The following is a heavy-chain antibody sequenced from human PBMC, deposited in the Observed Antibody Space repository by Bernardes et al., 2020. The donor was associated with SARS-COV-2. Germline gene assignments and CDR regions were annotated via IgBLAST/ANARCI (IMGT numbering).Heavy chain of an antibody. CDR3: ARDDITIFGVVIPDYWYFDL. D-gene: IGHD3-3*01. Sequence: SETLSLTCTVSGGSISSYYWSWIRQPAGKGLEWIGRISPSGSTNYNPSLQSRVTMSVDTSKNQFSLKLSSVTAADTAVYYCARDDITIFGVVIPDYWYFDLWGRGTLVTVS. V-gene: IGHV4-4*07. J-gene: IGHJ2*01. CDR2: ISPSGST. CDR1: GGSISSYY.